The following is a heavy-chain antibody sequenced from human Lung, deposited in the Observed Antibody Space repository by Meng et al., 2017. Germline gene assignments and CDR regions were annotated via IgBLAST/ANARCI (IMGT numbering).Heavy chain of an antibody. J-gene: IGHJ4*02. D-gene: IGHD4-11*01. CDR3: ARVPTTMAHDFDY. V-gene: IGHV4-34*01. Sequence: HVSPPQWRACLWQPPETLSLTCVVSGGSFRDYYCSWIRQPPGRGLVWIGEINHSGGTNYNPSLESRATLSVYTSKNNLSLKLCSVTPADSAVYYCARVPTTMAHDFDYWGQGTLVTVSS. CDR1: GGSFRDYY. CDR2: INHSGGT.